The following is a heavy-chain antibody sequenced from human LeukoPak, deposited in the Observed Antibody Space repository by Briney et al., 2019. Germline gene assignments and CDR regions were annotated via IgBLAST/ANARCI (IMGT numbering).Heavy chain of an antibody. CDR3: ARDSGSSWYDFNWFDP. D-gene: IGHD6-13*01. CDR1: AYSINSNYY. CDR2: IYHTGGT. J-gene: IGHJ5*02. V-gene: IGHV4-38-2*02. Sequence: SETLSLTCTVSAYSINSNYYWGWIRQPPGKGLEWIATIYHTGGTYYNPSLKSRVTMSIDTSKNQFSLKLSSVTAADTAVYYCARDSGSSWYDFNWFDPWGQGTLVTASS.